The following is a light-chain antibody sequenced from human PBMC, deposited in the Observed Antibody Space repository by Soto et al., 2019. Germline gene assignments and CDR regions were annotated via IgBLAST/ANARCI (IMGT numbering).Light chain of an antibody. CDR2: DAS. CDR3: QQYNSYWT. CDR1: QSISSW. J-gene: IGKJ1*01. V-gene: IGKV1-5*01. Sequence: IQMTQSPSTLSASVGDRVTITCRASQSISSWLAWYQQKPGKAPTLLIYDASSLESGVPSRFSGSGSGTEFTLTISSLQPDDFATYYCQQYNSYWTFGQGTKVDIK.